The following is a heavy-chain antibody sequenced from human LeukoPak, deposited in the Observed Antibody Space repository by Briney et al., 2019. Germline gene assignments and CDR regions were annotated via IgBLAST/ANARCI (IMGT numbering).Heavy chain of an antibody. Sequence: SETLSLTCTVSGGSISSYYWSWVRQPPGKGLEWIGYISYSGSTNYNPSLKSRVTISLDTSKNQLSLRLSSVAAADTAVYYCARGSYFDFWGQGTLVTVSS. V-gene: IGHV4-59*01. CDR3: ARGSYFDF. CDR2: ISYSGST. J-gene: IGHJ4*02. CDR1: GGSISSYY.